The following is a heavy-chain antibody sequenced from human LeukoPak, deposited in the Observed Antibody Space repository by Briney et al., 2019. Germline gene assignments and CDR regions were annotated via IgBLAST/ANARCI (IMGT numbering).Heavy chain of an antibody. CDR2: IYTSGST. CDR1: GGSISSYY. J-gene: IGHJ6*02. D-gene: IGHD6-13*01. V-gene: IGHV4-4*07. Sequence: SETLSLTRTVSGGSISSYYWSWIRQPAGKGLEWIGRIYTSGSTNYNPSLKSRVTMSVDTSKNQFSLKLSSVTAADTAVYYCAREVLSRHSSSWYGPYYYYGMDVWGQGTTVTVSS. CDR3: AREVLSRHSSSWYGPYYYYGMDV.